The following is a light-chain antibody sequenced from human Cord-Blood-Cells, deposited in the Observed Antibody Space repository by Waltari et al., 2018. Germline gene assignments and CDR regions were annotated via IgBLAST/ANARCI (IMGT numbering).Light chain of an antibody. Sequence: DIQMTQSPSTLSASVGDRVTITCLASQSISSWLAWDQQKPGKAPKLLIYKASSLESGVPSRFSGSGSGTEFTLTISSLQPDDFATYYCQQYNSYSPWTFGQGTKVEIK. V-gene: IGKV1-5*03. CDR3: QQYNSYSPWT. J-gene: IGKJ1*01. CDR2: KAS. CDR1: QSISSW.